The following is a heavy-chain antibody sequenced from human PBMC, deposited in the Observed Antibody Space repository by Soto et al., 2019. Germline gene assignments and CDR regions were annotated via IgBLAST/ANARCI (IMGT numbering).Heavy chain of an antibody. D-gene: IGHD3-9*01. Sequence: EVQLVESGGGLVKPGGSLRLSCAASGFTFSNAWMNWVRQAPGKGLEWVGRIKSKTDGGTTDYAAPVKGRFTISRDDSKNTLYLQMNSLKTKDPAVYYCTKNRRYTLIYDHWGQGTLVTVSS. CDR1: GFTFSNAW. CDR3: TKNRRYTLIYDH. J-gene: IGHJ4*02. V-gene: IGHV3-15*07. CDR2: IKSKTDGGTT.